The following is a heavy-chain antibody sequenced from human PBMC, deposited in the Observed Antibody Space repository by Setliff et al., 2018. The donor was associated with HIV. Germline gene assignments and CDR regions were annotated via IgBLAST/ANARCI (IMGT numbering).Heavy chain of an antibody. CDR2: INPNTGDT. Sequence: ASVKVSCKASGYTFTGHYMHWVRQAPGQGLEWLGWINPNTGDTNYAQRFQGRVTMTSDTSISTAYMELSRLTSDDSAVYYCARDDLTFILDLDYWGQGTLVTVSS. V-gene: IGHV1-2*02. CDR3: ARDDLTFILDLDY. J-gene: IGHJ4*02. CDR1: GYTFTGHY. D-gene: IGHD1-1*01.